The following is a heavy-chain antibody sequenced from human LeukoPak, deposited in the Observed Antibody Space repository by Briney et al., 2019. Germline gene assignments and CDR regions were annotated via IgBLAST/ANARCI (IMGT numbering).Heavy chain of an antibody. J-gene: IGHJ4*02. D-gene: IGHD4-11*01. CDR3: ARGRPSYSLDY. CDR1: GFTFSSYS. Sequence: GGSLRLSCAASGFTFSSYSMNWVRQAPGKGLEWVSYISSSSSTIYYADSVKGRFTISRDNAKNSLYLQMNSLRAEDTAVYYCARGRPSYSLDYWGKGTLVTVSS. CDR2: ISSSSSTI. V-gene: IGHV3-48*01.